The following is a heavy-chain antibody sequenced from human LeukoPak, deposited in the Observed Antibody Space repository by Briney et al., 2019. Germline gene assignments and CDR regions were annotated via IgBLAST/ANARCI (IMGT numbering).Heavy chain of an antibody. CDR1: GYTFTDYF. CDR3: ARGQRITIFGVVMANDAFDI. V-gene: IGHV1-2*02. Sequence: ASVKVSCKASGYTFTDYFMNWVRQAPGQGLEWMGWINPKSGGTDFAQKFQGRVTMTRDTSSSTAYMELSRLTFDDTDVYYCARGQRITIFGVVMANDAFDIWGQGTMVTVSS. CDR2: INPKSGGT. J-gene: IGHJ3*02. D-gene: IGHD3-3*01.